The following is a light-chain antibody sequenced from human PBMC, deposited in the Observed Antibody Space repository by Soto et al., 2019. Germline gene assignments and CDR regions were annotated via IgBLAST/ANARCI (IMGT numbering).Light chain of an antibody. Sequence: EIVLTQSPGTLSLSPGERATLSCRASQSVSSSYLAWYQQKPGQAPRLLIYGASSRATGIPDRFSGSGSGTDFTLTISRLEPEDFAVYYCQQYGSSPFGQGTLLEMK. J-gene: IGKJ5*01. CDR3: QQYGSSP. V-gene: IGKV3-20*01. CDR1: QSVSSSY. CDR2: GAS.